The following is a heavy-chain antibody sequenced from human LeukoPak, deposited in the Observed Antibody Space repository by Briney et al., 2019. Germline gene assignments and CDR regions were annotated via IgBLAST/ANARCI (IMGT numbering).Heavy chain of an antibody. CDR2: ISEDGRNK. CDR3: ARDTLIYGSGVNWFDP. J-gene: IGHJ5*02. D-gene: IGHD3-10*01. CDR1: GFTFSSYG. Sequence: GGSLRLSCAASGFTFSSYGTHWVRQAPGKGLEWVAVISEDGRNKCYADSVKGRFTISRDKSKNTLYLQMNSLRPEDTAVYYCARDTLIYGSGVNWFDPWGQGTLVTVSS. V-gene: IGHV3-30*03.